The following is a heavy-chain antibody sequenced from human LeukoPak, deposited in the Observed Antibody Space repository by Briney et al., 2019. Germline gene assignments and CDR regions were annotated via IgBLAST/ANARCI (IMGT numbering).Heavy chain of an antibody. D-gene: IGHD3-3*01. CDR1: GGSLSSSSYY. J-gene: IGHJ5*02. CDR3: ARGGLLEWFINWFDP. V-gene: IGHV4-39*01. CDR2: IYYSGST. Sequence: SETLSLTCTVSGGSLSSSSYYWGWLRQPPGTGLEWVGSIYYSGSTYYNPSLKSRVTISVDTSKTQFSLKLSSVTAADTAVYYCARGGLLEWFINWFDPWGQGTLVTVSS.